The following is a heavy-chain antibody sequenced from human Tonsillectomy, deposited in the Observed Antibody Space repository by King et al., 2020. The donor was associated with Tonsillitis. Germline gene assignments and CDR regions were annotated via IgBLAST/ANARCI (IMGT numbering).Heavy chain of an antibody. CDR3: ARFEDYYMDV. Sequence: VQLVESGGGVVRPGGSLRLSCAASGFTFDDYAMSWVRQAPGKGLEWVAYISWSGGSTAYADSVKGRFTISRDNAKNSLYLQMNSRRAEDTALYSCARFEDYYMDVWGKGTTVTVSS. CDR1: GFTFDDYA. J-gene: IGHJ6*03. CDR2: ISWSGGST. V-gene: IGHV3-20*04.